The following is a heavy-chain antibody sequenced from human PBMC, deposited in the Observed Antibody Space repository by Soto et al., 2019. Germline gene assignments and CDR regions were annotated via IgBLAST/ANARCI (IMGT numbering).Heavy chain of an antibody. CDR2: IYYSGST. V-gene: IGHV4-31*03. J-gene: IGHJ4*02. Sequence: QVQLQESGPGLVKPSQTLSLTCTVSGGSISSGGYYWSWIRQHPRKGLEWIGYIYYSGSTYYNPSLKSRVTISVDTSKNQFSLKLSSVTAADTAVYYCARGRSGYSYPRYFDYWGQGTLVTVSS. CDR3: ARGRSGYSYPRYFDY. D-gene: IGHD5-18*01. CDR1: GGSISSGGYY.